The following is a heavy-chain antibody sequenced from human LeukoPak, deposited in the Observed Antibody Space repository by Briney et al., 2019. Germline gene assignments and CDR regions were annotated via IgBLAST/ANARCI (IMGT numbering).Heavy chain of an antibody. J-gene: IGHJ4*02. Sequence: PSETLSLTCTVSGGSISSYYWSWIRQPPGKGLEWIGYIYYSGSTNYNPSLKSRVTISVDTSKNQFSLKLSSVTAADTAVYYCARHSPLVRGVDFWGQGTLVTVSS. CDR3: ARHSPLVRGVDF. V-gene: IGHV4-59*01. D-gene: IGHD3-10*01. CDR2: IYYSGST. CDR1: GGSISSYY.